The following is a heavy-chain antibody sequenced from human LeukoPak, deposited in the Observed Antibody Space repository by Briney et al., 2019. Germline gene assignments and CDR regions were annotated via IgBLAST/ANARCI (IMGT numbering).Heavy chain of an antibody. J-gene: IGHJ4*02. CDR2: MNPNSGNT. CDR3: ARIVATTDGGY. D-gene: IGHD5-12*01. CDR1: GYTFPSYD. V-gene: IGHV1-8*01. Sequence: ASVKVPCKACGYTFPSYDIHWVRQATGQGLEWMGWMNPNSGNTGYAQKFQGRVTMTRNTSISTAYMELSSLRSEDTAVYYCARIVATTDGGYWGQGTLVTVSS.